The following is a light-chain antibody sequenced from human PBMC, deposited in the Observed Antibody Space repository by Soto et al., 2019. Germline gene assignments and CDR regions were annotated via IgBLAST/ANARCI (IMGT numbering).Light chain of an antibody. CDR1: QSVSSSY. J-gene: IGKJ1*01. Sequence: EIVLTQSPGTLSLSPWERATLSCRASQSVSSSYLAWYQQKPGQAPRLLIYGASSRATGIPDRFSGSGSGIDFTLTISRLEPEDFAVYYCQQYGSSPRTFGQGTKVDIK. V-gene: IGKV3-20*01. CDR3: QQYGSSPRT. CDR2: GAS.